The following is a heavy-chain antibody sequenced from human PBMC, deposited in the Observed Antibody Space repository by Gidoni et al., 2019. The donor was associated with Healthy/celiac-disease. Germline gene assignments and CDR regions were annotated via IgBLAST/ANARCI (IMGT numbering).Heavy chain of an antibody. J-gene: IGHJ3*02. CDR3: ANSGGYSGSQGAFDI. V-gene: IGHV3-23*01. CDR2: ISGSGGST. Sequence: EVQLLESGGGLVQPGGSLRLSCAASGFNFSSYAMSWVRQAPGKGLEWVSAISGSGGSTYYADSVKGRFTISRDNSKNTLYLQMNSLRAEDTAVYYCANSGGYSGSQGAFDIWGQGTMVTVSS. D-gene: IGHD1-26*01. CDR1: GFNFSSYA.